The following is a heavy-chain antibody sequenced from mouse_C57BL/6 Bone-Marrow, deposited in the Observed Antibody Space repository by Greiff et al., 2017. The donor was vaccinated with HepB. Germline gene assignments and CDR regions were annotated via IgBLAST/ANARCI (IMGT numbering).Heavy chain of an antibody. Sequence: QVQLQQSGAELVRPGASVTLSCKASGYTFTDYEMHWVKQTPVHGLDWIGAIDPETGGTAYNQKFKGKAILTADKSSSTAYMELRSLTSEDSAVYYCTRDYGSCYAMDYWGQGTSVTVSS. CDR3: TRDYGSCYAMDY. D-gene: IGHD1-1*01. J-gene: IGHJ4*01. V-gene: IGHV1-15*01. CDR2: IDPETGGT. CDR1: GYTFTDYE.